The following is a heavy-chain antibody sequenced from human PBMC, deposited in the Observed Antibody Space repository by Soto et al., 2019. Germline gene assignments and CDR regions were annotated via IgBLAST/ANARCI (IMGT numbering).Heavy chain of an antibody. J-gene: IGHJ4*02. CDR3: AKDVGYGTNGVCYVDY. CDR1: GFTFSSYA. V-gene: IGHV3-23*01. D-gene: IGHD2-8*01. CDR2: ISGSGGST. Sequence: VGSLRLSCAASGFTFSSYAMSWVRQAPGKGLEWVSAISGSGGSTYYADSVKGRFTISRDNSKNTLYLQMNSLRAEDTAVYYCAKDVGYGTNGVCYVDYWGQGTLVTVSS.